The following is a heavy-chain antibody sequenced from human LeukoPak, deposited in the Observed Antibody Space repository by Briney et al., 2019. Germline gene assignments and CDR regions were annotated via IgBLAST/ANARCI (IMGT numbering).Heavy chain of an antibody. V-gene: IGHV3-30-3*01. CDR1: GFTFSSYA. Sequence: GGSLRLSCAASGFTFSSYAMHWVRQAPGKGLEWVAVISYDGSNKYYADSVKGRFTISRDNSKNTLYLQMNSLRAEDTAVYYCARDHSSGWYPDYWGQGTLVTVSS. CDR2: ISYDGSNK. D-gene: IGHD6-19*01. J-gene: IGHJ4*02. CDR3: ARDHSSGWYPDY.